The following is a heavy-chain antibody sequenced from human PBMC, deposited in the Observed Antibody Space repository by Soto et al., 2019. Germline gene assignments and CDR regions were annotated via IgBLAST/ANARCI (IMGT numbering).Heavy chain of an antibody. CDR1: GYTFTSYG. CDR3: ARAPDCSGGSCYIYYYYYMDV. J-gene: IGHJ6*03. D-gene: IGHD2-15*01. V-gene: IGHV1-18*01. Sequence: QVQLVQSGAEVKKPGASVKVSCKASGYTFTSYGISWVRQAPGQGLEWMGWISAYNGNTNYAQKLQGRVTMTTDTSTSTAYMELRSRRSDDTAVYYFARAPDCSGGSCYIYYYYYMDVWGKGTTVTVSS. CDR2: ISAYNGNT.